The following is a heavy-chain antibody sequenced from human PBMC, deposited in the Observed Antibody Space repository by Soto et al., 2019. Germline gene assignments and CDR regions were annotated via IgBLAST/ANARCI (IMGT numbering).Heavy chain of an antibody. D-gene: IGHD2-15*01. CDR3: ARSHYCSGGSCYFLGPYGMDV. Sequence: PSETLSFTCTVSGGSISSGGYYWSWIRQHPGKGLEWIGYIYYSGSTYYNPSLKSRVTISVDTSKNQFSLKLSSVTAADTAVYYCARSHYCSGGSCYFLGPYGMDVWGQGTTVTVSS. V-gene: IGHV4-31*03. CDR1: GGSISSGGYY. J-gene: IGHJ6*02. CDR2: IYYSGST.